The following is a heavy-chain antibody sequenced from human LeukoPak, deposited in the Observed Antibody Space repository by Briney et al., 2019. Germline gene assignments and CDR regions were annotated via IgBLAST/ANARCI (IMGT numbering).Heavy chain of an antibody. CDR3: ARGYCSGGSCYYVNDIFDI. V-gene: IGHV4-30-2*02. D-gene: IGHD2-15*01. Sequence: PSETLSLTCTVSGGSISSGGYYWSWIRQPPGKGLEWIGYIYHSGSTYYNPSLKSRVSISVDTSKNQFSLKLSSVTAADTAVYYCARGYCSGGSCYYVNDIFDIWGQGTMVTVSS. J-gene: IGHJ3*02. CDR2: IYHSGST. CDR1: GGSISSGGYY.